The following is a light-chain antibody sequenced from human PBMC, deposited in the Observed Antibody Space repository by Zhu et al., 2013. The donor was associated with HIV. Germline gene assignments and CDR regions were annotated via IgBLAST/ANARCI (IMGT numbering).Light chain of an antibody. CDR2: QDN. Sequence: SYELTQPPSMSVSPGQTATIICSGDNLGEKYASWYQQKPGQSPVLVIYQDNKRPSGIPERFSGSNSGTTVTLTISGTQAMDEADYYCQAWDSSTAVFGGGTKLTVL. V-gene: IGLV3-1*01. J-gene: IGLJ2*01. CDR1: NLGEKY. CDR3: QAWDSSTAV.